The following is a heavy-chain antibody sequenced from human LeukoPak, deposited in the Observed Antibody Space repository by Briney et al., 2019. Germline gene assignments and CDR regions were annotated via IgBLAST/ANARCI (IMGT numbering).Heavy chain of an antibody. V-gene: IGHV3-23*01. J-gene: IGHJ1*01. CDR2: LTGSGGST. CDR3: ARDVSSGSYGSFQH. D-gene: IGHD3-10*02. Sequence: GGSLRLSCAASGFTFSSYAMSWVRQAPGKGLEWVSALTGSGGSTYYADSVKGRFTISRDNSKNTLYLQMNSLRAEGTAVYYCARDVSSGSYGSFQHWGQGALVTVSS. CDR1: GFTFSSYA.